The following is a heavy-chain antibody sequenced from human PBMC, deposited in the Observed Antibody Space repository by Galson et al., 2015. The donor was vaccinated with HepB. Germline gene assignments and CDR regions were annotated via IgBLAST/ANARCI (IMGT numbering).Heavy chain of an antibody. J-gene: IGHJ3*01. V-gene: IGHV5-10-1*01. CDR1: GYNCTNYW. D-gene: IGHD6-19*01. Sequence: QSGAEVKKPGESLRISCQGSGYNCTNYWVTWVRQMPGEGLEWMGKIDPVDSYTYYSPSFQGHVTISTDKSISTAYLQWSSLKASDTAMYYCARQAIGYSSRGDGFDLWGQGTLVTLSS. CDR3: ARQAIGYSSRGDGFDL. CDR2: IDPVDSYT.